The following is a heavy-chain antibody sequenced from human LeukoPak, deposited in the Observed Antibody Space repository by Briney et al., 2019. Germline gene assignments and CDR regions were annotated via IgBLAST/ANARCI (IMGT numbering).Heavy chain of an antibody. J-gene: IGHJ4*02. CDR3: ASPAVEMATIALDY. Sequence: GGSLRLSCAASGFTVSSNCMSWVRQAPGKGLEWVSVIYSGGSTYYADSVKGRFTISRDNSKNTLYLQMNSLRAEDTAVYYCASPAVEMATIALDYWGQGTLVTVSS. CDR2: IYSGGST. CDR1: GFTVSSNC. V-gene: IGHV3-66*01. D-gene: IGHD5-12*01.